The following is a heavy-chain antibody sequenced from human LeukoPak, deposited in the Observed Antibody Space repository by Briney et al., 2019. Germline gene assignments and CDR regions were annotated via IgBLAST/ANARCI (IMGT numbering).Heavy chain of an antibody. D-gene: IGHD4-17*01. V-gene: IGHV4-34*01. CDR2: INHSGST. CDR1: GGSFSGYY. J-gene: IGHJ1*01. Sequence: SETLSLTCAVYGGSFSGYYWSWIRQPPGKGLEWIGEINHSGSTNYNPSLTSRVTISVDTSKNQFSLKLSSVTAADTAVYYCARAYGDSGHFQHWGQGTLVTVSS. CDR3: ARAYGDSGHFQH.